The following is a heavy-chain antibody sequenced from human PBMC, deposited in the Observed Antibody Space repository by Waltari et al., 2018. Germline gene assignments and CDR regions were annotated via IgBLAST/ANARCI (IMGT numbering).Heavy chain of an antibody. V-gene: IGHV4-59*13. Sequence: QVQLQESGPGLLKPSETLSLTCTVSDGPMHSYYWSWFRQSPGKGLEWIGYIYVSGATNYNVSRKSRVTISLDKSKNQFSLDLRSVTAADTAVYFCARGVYTFDSRWHFDLWGRGTLVTVSS. CDR2: IYVSGAT. J-gene: IGHJ2*01. CDR3: ARGVYTFDSRWHFDL. CDR1: DGPMHSYY. D-gene: IGHD5-12*01.